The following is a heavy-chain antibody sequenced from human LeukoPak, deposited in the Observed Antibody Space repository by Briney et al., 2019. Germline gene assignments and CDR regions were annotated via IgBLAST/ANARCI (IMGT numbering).Heavy chain of an antibody. D-gene: IGHD6-19*01. Sequence: GGSLRLSCGASGFTFSSYGTHWVRQAPGKGREWGAVISYDGSNKYYADSVKGRFTISSDNPKHTLYLQMNSLRAEDTAVYYCAKAPRNIAVAGFFDYWGQGTLVTVSS. CDR3: AKAPRNIAVAGFFDY. V-gene: IGHV3-30*18. J-gene: IGHJ4*02. CDR1: GFTFSSYG. CDR2: ISYDGSNK.